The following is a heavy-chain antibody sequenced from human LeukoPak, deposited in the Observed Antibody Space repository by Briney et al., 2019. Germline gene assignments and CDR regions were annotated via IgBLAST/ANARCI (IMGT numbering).Heavy chain of an antibody. J-gene: IGHJ4*02. CDR1: GFTFSNYW. V-gene: IGHV3-7*01. CDR2: IKQDGSEK. D-gene: IGHD3-22*01. CDR3: ARDFADYYDSSGYYGY. Sequence: PGGSLRLSCAASGFTFSNYWMNWVRQAPGKGLEWVANIKQDGSEKYYVDSVKGRFTISRDNAKNSLYLQMNSLRAEDTAVYYCARDFADYYDSSGYYGYWGQGTLVTVSS.